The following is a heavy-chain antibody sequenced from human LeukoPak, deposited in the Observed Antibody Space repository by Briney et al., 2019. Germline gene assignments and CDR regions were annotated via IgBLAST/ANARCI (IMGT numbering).Heavy chain of an antibody. CDR2: IKQDGSEK. D-gene: IGHD3-10*01. J-gene: IGHJ5*02. CDR3: AKDIATYYYGSELPT. V-gene: IGHV3-7*03. CDR1: GFTFSSYW. Sequence: GGSLRLSCAAPGFTFSSYWMSWVRQAPGKGLEWVANIKQDGSEKYYADSVKGRFTISRDNAKRSLLLHMNNLRVEDTAMYYCAKDIATYYYGSELPTWGQGTLVTVSS.